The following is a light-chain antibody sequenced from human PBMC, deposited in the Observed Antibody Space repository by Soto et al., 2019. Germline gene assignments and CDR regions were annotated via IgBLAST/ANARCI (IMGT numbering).Light chain of an antibody. CDR3: CSHVGSYSVV. CDR2: DVS. CDR1: SSDVGGYNY. Sequence: QSALTQPRSVSGSPGQSVTISCTGTSSDVGGYNYVSWYQQHPGKAPKLMIYDVSERPSGVPDRFSGSKSGNTASLTISGLQAEDEADYYCCSHVGSYSVVFGGGTKLTVL. J-gene: IGLJ2*01. V-gene: IGLV2-11*01.